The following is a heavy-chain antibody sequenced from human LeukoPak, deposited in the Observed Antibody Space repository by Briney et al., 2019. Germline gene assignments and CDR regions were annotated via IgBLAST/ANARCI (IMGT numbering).Heavy chain of an antibody. CDR3: ARDRGSGWHTFDY. D-gene: IGHD6-19*01. CDR2: ISSSSTYM. CDR1: GFTFSSYY. J-gene: IGHJ4*02. V-gene: IGHV3-21*01. Sequence: GGSLRLSCAASGFTFSSYYMSWARQAPGKGLEWVSSISSSSTYMFYADSVRGRFTIYRDNAKNSLYMQMNSLRAEDTAVYYCARDRGSGWHTFDYWGQGTLVTVSS.